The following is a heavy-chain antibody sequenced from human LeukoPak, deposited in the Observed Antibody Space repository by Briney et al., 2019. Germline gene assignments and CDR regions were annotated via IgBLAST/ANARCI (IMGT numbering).Heavy chain of an antibody. CDR3: ARDKKSGESSEIDY. J-gene: IGHJ4*02. D-gene: IGHD3-10*01. Sequence: PGGSLILSCAASGFTFSNYWVHWVRQAPGKGLVWVSRINRDGSTTKYAGSVKGRFTVSRDNARNTLNLQMNSLRAEDTAVYYCARDKKSGESSEIDYWGQGTLVTVSS. V-gene: IGHV3-74*03. CDR2: INRDGSTT. CDR1: GFTFSNYW.